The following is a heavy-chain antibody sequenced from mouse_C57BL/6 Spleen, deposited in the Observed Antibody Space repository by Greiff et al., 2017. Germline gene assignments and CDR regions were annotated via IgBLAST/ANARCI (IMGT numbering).Heavy chain of an antibody. J-gene: IGHJ2*01. CDR1: GYTFTSYW. D-gene: IGHD4-1*01. V-gene: IGHV1-61*01. CDR3: AREGTNWVDY. Sequence: QVQLQQPGAELVRPGSSVKLSCKASGYTFTSYWMDWVKQRPGQGLEWIGNIYPSDSETHYNQKFKDKATLTVDKSSSTAYMQLSSLTSEDSAVYYCAREGTNWVDYWGQGTTLTVSS. CDR2: IYPSDSET.